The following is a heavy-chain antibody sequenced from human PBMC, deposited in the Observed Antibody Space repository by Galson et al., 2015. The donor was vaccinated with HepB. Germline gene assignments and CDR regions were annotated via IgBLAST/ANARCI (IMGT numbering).Heavy chain of an antibody. Sequence: ETLSLTCSVSGFSLSSSSYYWGWIRQPPGKGLEWIGSIYYSGSTYYNPSLKSRVTISVDTSKNQFSLRLSSVTAADTAVYYCARTSSWNRIDYWGQGTLVTVSS. D-gene: IGHD6-13*01. J-gene: IGHJ4*02. CDR2: IYYSGST. V-gene: IGHV4-39*01. CDR3: ARTSSWNRIDY. CDR1: GFSLSSSSYY.